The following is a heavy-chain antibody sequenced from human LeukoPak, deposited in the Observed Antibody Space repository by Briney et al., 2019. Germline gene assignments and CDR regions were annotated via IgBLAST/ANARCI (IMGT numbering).Heavy chain of an antibody. CDR3: ARGAWATRLGS. D-gene: IGHD2-15*01. CDR2: IYESGTT. V-gene: IGHV4-34*01. J-gene: IGHJ4*02. Sequence: SETLSLTCAVYGESLTSYYWSWVRQPPGEGLEWIGEIYESGTTEYNPSLKSRVTISMVPSRQQFSLSLSSVTAADTAVYYCARGAWATRLGSWGLGTPVIVSS. CDR1: GESLTSYY.